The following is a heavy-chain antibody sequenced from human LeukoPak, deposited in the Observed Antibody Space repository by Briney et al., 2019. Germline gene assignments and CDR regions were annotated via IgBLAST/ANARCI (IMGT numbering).Heavy chain of an antibody. D-gene: IGHD6-25*01. CDR3: ARDEIPSGT. CDR2: ISGSGRNT. CDR1: GFIFNNYA. Sequence: GGSLRLSCAASGFIFNNYALSWVRQTPGKGLEWVSAISGSGRNTYYADSVKGRFTISRDNSRSTVDLQMNSLRVEDTGIYYCARDEIPSGTWGQGTMVIVSS. V-gene: IGHV3-23*01. J-gene: IGHJ3*01.